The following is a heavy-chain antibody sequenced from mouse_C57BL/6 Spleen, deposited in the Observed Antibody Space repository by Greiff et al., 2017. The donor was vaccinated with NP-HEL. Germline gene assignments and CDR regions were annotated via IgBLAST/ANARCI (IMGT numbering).Heavy chain of an antibody. V-gene: IGHV1-80*01. D-gene: IGHD3-1*01. CDR1: GYAFSSYW. Sequence: VQLQQSGAELVKPGASVKISCKASGYAFSSYWMNWVKQRPGKGLEWIGQIYPGDGDTNYNGKFKGKATLTADKSSSTAYMQRISLTSEDSAVYFCARGLRRVGAMDYWGQGTSVTVSS. CDR3: ARGLRRVGAMDY. J-gene: IGHJ4*01. CDR2: IYPGDGDT.